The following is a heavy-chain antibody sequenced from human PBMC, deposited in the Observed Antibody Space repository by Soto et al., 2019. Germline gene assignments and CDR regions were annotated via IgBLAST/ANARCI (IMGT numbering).Heavy chain of an antibody. CDR2: ISGSGGST. CDR1: GFTFSSYA. D-gene: IGHD5-18*01. CDR3: AKSRGIQLWSPPYYYYYGMDV. Sequence: PGGSLRLSCAASGFTFSSYAMSWVRQAPGKGLEWVSAISGSGGSTYYADSVKGRFTISRDNSKNTLYLQMNSLRAEDTAVYYCAKSRGIQLWSPPYYYYYGMDVWGQGTTVTVS. V-gene: IGHV3-23*01. J-gene: IGHJ6*02.